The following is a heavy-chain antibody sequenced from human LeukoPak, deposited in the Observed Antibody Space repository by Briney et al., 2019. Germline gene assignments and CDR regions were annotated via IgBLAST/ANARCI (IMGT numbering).Heavy chain of an antibody. CDR3: TRHASLLWFGES. D-gene: IGHD3-10*01. CDR2: IRSKAYGGTT. CDR1: GFTFGDYS. J-gene: IGHJ4*02. V-gene: IGHV3-49*04. Sequence: GGSLRLSCTASGFTFGDYSMNWVRQAPGKGLEWVGFIRSKAYGGTTEYAASVKGRFTISRDDSKNTAYLQMNSLKTEDTAVYYCTRHASLLWFGESWGQGTLVTVSS.